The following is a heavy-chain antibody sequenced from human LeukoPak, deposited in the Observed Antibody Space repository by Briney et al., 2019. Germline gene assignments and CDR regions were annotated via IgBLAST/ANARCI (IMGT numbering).Heavy chain of an antibody. CDR2: ISGSGGST. V-gene: IGHV3-23*01. CDR1: GFTFSDYS. Sequence: GGSLRLSCAASGFTFSDYSMNWVRQAPGKGLEWVSAISGSGGSTYYADSVKGRFTISRDNSKNTLYLQMNSLRAEDTAVYYCAKGDVDIVATIFDYWCQGTLVTVSS. CDR3: AKGDVDIVATIFDY. D-gene: IGHD5-12*01. J-gene: IGHJ4*02.